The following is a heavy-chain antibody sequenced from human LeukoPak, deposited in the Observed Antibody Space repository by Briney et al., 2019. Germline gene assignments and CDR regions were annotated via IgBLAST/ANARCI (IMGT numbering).Heavy chain of an antibody. CDR2: ISYDGSNK. Sequence: GGSLRLSCAASGFTFSSYGMHWVRQAPGKGLQWVAVISYDGSNKYYADSVKGRFTISRDNSKNTLYLQMNSLRAEDTAVYYCAKDRDIAAAGYYFDYWGQGTLVTVSS. V-gene: IGHV3-30*18. D-gene: IGHD6-13*01. CDR3: AKDRDIAAAGYYFDY. CDR1: GFTFSSYG. J-gene: IGHJ4*02.